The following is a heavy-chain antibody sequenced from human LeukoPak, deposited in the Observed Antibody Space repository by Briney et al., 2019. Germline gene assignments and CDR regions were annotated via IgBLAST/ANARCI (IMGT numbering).Heavy chain of an antibody. D-gene: IGHD3-22*01. Sequence: PGGSLRLSCAASGFTVSSNYMSWVRQAQGKGLEWVSAISGSGGSTYYADSVKGRFTISRDNSKNTLYLQMNSLRAEDTAVYYCAKLPRGPPYYYDSSGYSSYFDYWGQGTLVTVSS. V-gene: IGHV3-23*01. J-gene: IGHJ4*02. CDR2: ISGSGGST. CDR1: GFTVSSNY. CDR3: AKLPRGPPYYYDSSGYSSYFDY.